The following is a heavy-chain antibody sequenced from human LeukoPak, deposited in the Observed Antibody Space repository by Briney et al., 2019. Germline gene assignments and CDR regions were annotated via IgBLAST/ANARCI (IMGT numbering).Heavy chain of an antibody. J-gene: IGHJ5*02. V-gene: IGHV5-51*01. CDR3: ARQRIRRAGYPLYNWFDP. D-gene: IGHD3-9*01. Sequence: GESLKISCRGSGYSFTSYWIGWVRQMPGKGLEWMGIIYRGDSDTRYSPSFQGQVTISADKSISTAYLQWSSLKASDTAMYYCARQRIRRAGYPLYNWFDPWGQGTLVTVSS. CDR2: IYRGDSDT. CDR1: GYSFTSYW.